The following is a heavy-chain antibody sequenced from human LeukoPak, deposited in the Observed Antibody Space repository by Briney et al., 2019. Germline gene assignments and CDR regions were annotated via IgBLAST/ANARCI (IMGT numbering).Heavy chain of an antibody. CDR2: ISGSGGST. CDR3: AKDQPSGSLYYFDY. V-gene: IGHV3-23*01. D-gene: IGHD3-3*01. Sequence: GGSLRLSCAASGFTFSSYAMSWVRQAPGKGLEWVSLISGSGGSTYYADSVKGRFTISRDNSKNTLYLQMNSLRAGDTAVYYCAKDQPSGSLYYFDYWGQGTLVTVSS. CDR1: GFTFSSYA. J-gene: IGHJ4*02.